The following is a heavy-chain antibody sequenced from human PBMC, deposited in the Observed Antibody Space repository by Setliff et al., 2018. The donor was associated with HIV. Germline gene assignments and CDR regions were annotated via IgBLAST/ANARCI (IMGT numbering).Heavy chain of an antibody. J-gene: IGHJ4*02. D-gene: IGHD6-19*01. CDR2: VTHSGTT. Sequence: SETLSLTCAVYGGSFSGFYWTFIRQSPGKGLEWIGEVTHSGTTTYDPSLKSRITISVDTSKNQFSLKLTSVTAADMGVHYCARGRKKTLAVSGTRYFDFWGQGTLVTVSS. CDR3: ARGRKKTLAVSGTRYFDF. V-gene: IGHV4-34*01. CDR1: GGSFSGFY.